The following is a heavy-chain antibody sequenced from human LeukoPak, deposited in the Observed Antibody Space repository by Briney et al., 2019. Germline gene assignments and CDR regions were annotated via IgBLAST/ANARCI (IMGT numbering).Heavy chain of an antibody. D-gene: IGHD7-27*01. J-gene: IGHJ4*02. CDR1: GFTFSDYS. CDR2: ISGSGGST. V-gene: IGHV3-23*01. Sequence: GGSLRLSCAASGFTFSDYSMSWVRQAPGKGLEWVSAISGSGGSTYYADSVKGRFTISRDNSKNTLYLQMNSLRAEDTAVYYCAKPAANRGSRRADYFDYWGQGTLVTVSS. CDR3: AKPAANRGSRRADYFDY.